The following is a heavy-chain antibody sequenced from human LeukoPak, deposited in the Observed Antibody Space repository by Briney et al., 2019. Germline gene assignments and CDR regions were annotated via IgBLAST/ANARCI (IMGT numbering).Heavy chain of an antibody. CDR1: GGSIGSYY. CDR3: ARSDYYGSGNYAFDI. D-gene: IGHD3-10*01. CDR2: IYYSGST. J-gene: IGHJ3*02. V-gene: IGHV4-59*01. Sequence: SETLSLTCTVSGGSIGSYYWSWIRQPPGKGLEWIGYIYYSGSTNYNPSLKSRVTISVDTSKNQFSLKLSSVTAADTAVYYCARSDYYGSGNYAFDIWGQGTMVTVSS.